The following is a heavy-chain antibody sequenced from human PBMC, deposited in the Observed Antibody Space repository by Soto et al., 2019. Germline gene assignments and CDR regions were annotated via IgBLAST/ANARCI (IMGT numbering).Heavy chain of an antibody. J-gene: IGHJ4*02. V-gene: IGHV3-30-3*01. D-gene: IGHD5-12*01. CDR2: ISDDGSNK. Sequence: QVQLVESGGGVVQPGRSLRLSCAASGFTFSSYAMHWVRQAPGKGLEWVAVISDDGSNKYYADSVKGRFTISRDNSKNTLYLQMNSLRAEDTAVYYCARAKGYSGDANPFDYWGQGTLVTVSS. CDR3: ARAKGYSGDANPFDY. CDR1: GFTFSSYA.